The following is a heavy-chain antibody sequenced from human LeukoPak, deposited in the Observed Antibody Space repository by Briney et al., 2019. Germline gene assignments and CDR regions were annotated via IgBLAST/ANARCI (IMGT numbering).Heavy chain of an antibody. Sequence: SETLSLTCSVSGDSISSGSYYWSWIRQPAGKGLEWIGRIYTSGSTNYNPSLKSRVTISVDTSKNQFSLKLSSVTAADTAVYYCARDSVVAAILWELWGQGTLVTVSS. D-gene: IGHD2-15*01. V-gene: IGHV4-61*02. CDR3: ARDSVVAAILWEL. CDR2: IYTSGST. J-gene: IGHJ4*02. CDR1: GDSISSGSYY.